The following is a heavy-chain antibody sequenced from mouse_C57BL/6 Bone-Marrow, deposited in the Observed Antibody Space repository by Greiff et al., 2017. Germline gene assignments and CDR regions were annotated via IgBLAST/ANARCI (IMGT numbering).Heavy chain of an antibody. D-gene: IGHD2-3*01. J-gene: IGHJ4*01. CDR2: IYPGSGST. V-gene: IGHV1-55*01. Sequence: QVQLQQPGAELVKPGASVKMSCKASGYTFTSYWITWVKQRPGQGLEWIGDIYPGSGSTNYNEKFKSKATLTVDTSSSTAYMQLSSLTSEDSAVYYCARSYDGYPYAMDYWGPGTSVTVSS. CDR1: GYTFTSYW. CDR3: ARSYDGYPYAMDY.